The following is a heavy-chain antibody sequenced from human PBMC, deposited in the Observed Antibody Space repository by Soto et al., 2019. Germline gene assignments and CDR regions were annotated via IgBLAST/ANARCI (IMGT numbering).Heavy chain of an antibody. V-gene: IGHV3-23*01. CDR3: AKVRSSSSNDYFDD. CDR2: ISASGSGEST. D-gene: IGHD6-6*01. CDR1: GSTFSSYA. Sequence: GGSLRLSCAASGSTFSSYAMSWVRQPPGKGLEWVSSISASGSGESTYYADSVKGRFTISRDNSKNTLYLQMSSLRAEDTAVYYCAKVRSSSSNDYFDDWGQGTLVTVSS. J-gene: IGHJ4*02.